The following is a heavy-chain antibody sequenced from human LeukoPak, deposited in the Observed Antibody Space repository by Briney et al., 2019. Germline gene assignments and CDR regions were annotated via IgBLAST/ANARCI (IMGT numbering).Heavy chain of an antibody. V-gene: IGHV3-13*01. Sequence: GGSLRLSCAASGSTFIDYDMHWVRQVIGKGLEWVSAIGIRGDTHYSGSVKGRFTISRENAESSLYLQMNSLRAEDTAVYYCARGGIQVSGIDEFDYWGQGTLVTVSS. D-gene: IGHD6-19*01. J-gene: IGHJ4*02. CDR2: IGIRGDT. CDR3: ARGGIQVSGIDEFDY. CDR1: GSTFIDYD.